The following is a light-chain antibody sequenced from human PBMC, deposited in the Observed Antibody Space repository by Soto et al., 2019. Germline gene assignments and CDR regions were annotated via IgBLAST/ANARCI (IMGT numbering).Light chain of an antibody. CDR3: CSYAGNYLRV. CDR1: SSDVGRYNY. CDR2: DVT. J-gene: IGLJ2*01. Sequence: QSALTQPRSVSGSPGQSVTISCTGTSSDVGRYNYVSWYQQHPGKAPKLMIYDVTKRPSGVPDRFSGSKSGNTASLTISGLQVEDEGDYYCCSYAGNYLRVFGGGTKLTVL. V-gene: IGLV2-11*01.